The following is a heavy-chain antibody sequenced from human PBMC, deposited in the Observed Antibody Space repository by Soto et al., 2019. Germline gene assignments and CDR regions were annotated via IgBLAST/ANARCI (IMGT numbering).Heavy chain of an antibody. CDR1: GFTFSTYD. V-gene: IGHV3-21*01. CDR3: ARDRQSTPWYAADY. D-gene: IGHD6-13*01. CDR2: ISGSGGYI. J-gene: IGHJ4*02. Sequence: PGGSLRLSCVGFGFTFSTYDMNWVRQAPGKGLEWVSSISGSGGYIYYADSVKGRFTISRDNAKNSLYLQMTSLRDEDTALYYCARDRQSTPWYAADYWGQGSLVTVS.